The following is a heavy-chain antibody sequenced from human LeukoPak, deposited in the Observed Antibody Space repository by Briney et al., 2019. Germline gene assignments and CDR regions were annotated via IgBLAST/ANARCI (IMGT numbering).Heavy chain of an antibody. V-gene: IGHV1-46*01. D-gene: IGHD2-15*01. CDR1: GYTFTIYY. J-gene: IGHJ4*02. CDR2: INPSGGST. Sequence: ASVKVSCKASGYTFTIYYMHWVRQAPGQGLEWMGIINPSGGSTSYAQKFQGRVTMTRDTSTSTVYMELSSLRSEDTAVYYCARAGLIVVAATPYDYWGQGTLVTVSS. CDR3: ARAGLIVVAATPYDY.